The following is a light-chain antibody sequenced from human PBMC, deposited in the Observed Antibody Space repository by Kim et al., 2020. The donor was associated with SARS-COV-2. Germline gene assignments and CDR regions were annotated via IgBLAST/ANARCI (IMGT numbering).Light chain of an antibody. V-gene: IGKV3-20*01. Sequence: SPGERAPPSCRASQSVSSSYLAWYQQNPGQAPRLLIYGASSRATGIPDRFSGSGSGTDFTLTISRLEPEDFAVYYCQQYGSSPRTFGQGTKVDIK. CDR3: QQYGSSPRT. J-gene: IGKJ1*01. CDR1: QSVSSSY. CDR2: GAS.